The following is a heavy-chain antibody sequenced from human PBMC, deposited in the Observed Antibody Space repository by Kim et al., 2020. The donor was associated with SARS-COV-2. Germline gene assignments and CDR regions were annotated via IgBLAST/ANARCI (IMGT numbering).Heavy chain of an antibody. J-gene: IGHJ4*02. Sequence: ASVKVSCKVSGYTLTELSMHWVRQAPGKGLEWMGGFDPEDGDTIYAQKFQGRVTMTEDTSTDTAYMELSSLRSEDTAVYYCATDLGTLLNYYGSGSYYINWGQGTLVTVSS. V-gene: IGHV1-24*01. CDR1: GYTLTELS. CDR2: FDPEDGDT. CDR3: ATDLGTLLNYYGSGSYYIN. D-gene: IGHD3-10*01.